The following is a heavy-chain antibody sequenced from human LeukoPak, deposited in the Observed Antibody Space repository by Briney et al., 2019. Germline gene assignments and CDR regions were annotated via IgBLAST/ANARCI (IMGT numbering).Heavy chain of an antibody. CDR1: GFTFRSYA. J-gene: IGHJ5*02. CDR3: ARRSRGWLDP. V-gene: IGHV3-48*03. CDR2: IGSSGSLI. D-gene: IGHD1-26*01. Sequence: PGGSLRLSCAASGFTFRSYAMSWVRQAPGKGLEWVSYIGSSGSLIFYADSVKGRFTISRDNAKNSLYLQMNSLRAEDTALYYCARRSRGWLDPWGQGTLVTVSS.